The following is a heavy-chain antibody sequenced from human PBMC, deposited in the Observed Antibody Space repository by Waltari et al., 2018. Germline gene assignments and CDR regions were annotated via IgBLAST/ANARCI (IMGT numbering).Heavy chain of an antibody. Sequence: QVQLVQSGAEVKKPGASVKVSCKASGYTFTGYYMHWVRQAPGQGLEWMGWINPNSGGTNYEQKFQGWVTMTRDTSISTAYMELSRLRSDDTAVYYCARGIRDGYNSYYYYYYGMDVWGQGTTVTVSS. J-gene: IGHJ6*02. CDR2: INPNSGGT. D-gene: IGHD5-12*01. CDR1: GYTFTGYY. V-gene: IGHV1-2*04. CDR3: ARGIRDGYNSYYYYYYGMDV.